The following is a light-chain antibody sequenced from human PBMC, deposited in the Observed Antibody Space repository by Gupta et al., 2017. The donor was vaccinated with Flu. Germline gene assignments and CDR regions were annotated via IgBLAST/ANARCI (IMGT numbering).Light chain of an antibody. CDR2: DVT. J-gene: IGLJ1*01. Sequence: SITISCTGTSSDVGGYNYVSWYQQHPGKAPKLMIYDVTNRPSGVSNRFSGSKPGNTASLTISGFQAEDEADYYCSSYTSSSTYVFGTGTKVTVL. V-gene: IGLV2-14*03. CDR3: SSYTSSSTYV. CDR1: SSDVGGYNY.